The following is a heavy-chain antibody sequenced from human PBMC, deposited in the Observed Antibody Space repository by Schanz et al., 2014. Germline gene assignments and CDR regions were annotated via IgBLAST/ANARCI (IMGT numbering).Heavy chain of an antibody. V-gene: IGHV3-23*01. CDR1: GFTFSSYA. CDR2: LSGSGTTT. D-gene: IGHD3-9*01. Sequence: EVQLLESGGGLVQPGGSLRLSCAASGFTFSSYAMSWVRQAPGKGLGWVSGLSGSGTTTYYADSVKGRFTISRDNTKNTLYLQISSRRDEDAAVYCCTKQIHYDILTVTRNWGQGTLVTVSS. CDR3: TKQIHYDILTVTRN. J-gene: IGHJ4*02.